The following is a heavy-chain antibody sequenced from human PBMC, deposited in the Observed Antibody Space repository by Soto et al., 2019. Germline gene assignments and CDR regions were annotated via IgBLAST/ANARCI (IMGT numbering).Heavy chain of an antibody. J-gene: IGHJ4*02. V-gene: IGHV3-48*02. CDR3: AQHLTLTGDY. CDR1: GFTFSTSG. Sequence: EILLVESGGGLVQPGGSLRLSCAASGFTFSTSGMNWVRQAPGKGLEFVAYISGTTSATYYAESVKGRFTISRDNAKNSLFLQMTSLRDEDTAVYYCAQHLTLTGDYWGQGTLVTVSS. CDR2: ISGTTSAT.